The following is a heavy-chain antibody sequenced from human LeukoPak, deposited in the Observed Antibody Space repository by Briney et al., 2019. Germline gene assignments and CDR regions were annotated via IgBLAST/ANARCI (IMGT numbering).Heavy chain of an antibody. CDR2: IYYSGST. Sequence: SETLSLTCTVSGGSISSGGHYWSWIRQHPGKGLEWIGYIYYSGSTYYNPSLKSRVTISVDTSKNQFSLKLSSVTAADTAVYYCARDSLAARPDYWGQGTLVTVSS. J-gene: IGHJ4*02. D-gene: IGHD6-6*01. V-gene: IGHV4-31*03. CDR1: GGSISSGGHY. CDR3: ARDSLAARPDY.